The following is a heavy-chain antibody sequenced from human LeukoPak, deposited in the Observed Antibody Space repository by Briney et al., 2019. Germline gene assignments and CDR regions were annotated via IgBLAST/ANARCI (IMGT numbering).Heavy chain of an antibody. J-gene: IGHJ4*02. Sequence: PSETLSLTCTVSGGSISSSSYYWGWIRQPPGKGLEWIGSIYYSGSTYYNPSLKSRVTISVDTSKNQFSLKLSSVTAADTAVYYCASTIVVRGVIPDYWGQGTLVTVSS. CDR3: ASTIVVRGVIPDY. V-gene: IGHV4-39*01. CDR2: IYYSGST. CDR1: GGSISSSSYY. D-gene: IGHD3-10*01.